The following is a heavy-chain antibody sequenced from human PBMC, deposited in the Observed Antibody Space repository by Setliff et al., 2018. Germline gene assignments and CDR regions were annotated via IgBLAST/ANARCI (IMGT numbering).Heavy chain of an antibody. D-gene: IGHD6-13*01. J-gene: IGHJ4*02. Sequence: LSLTCTVSGGSISRYYWSWIRQTPGKGLEWIGYIYTGGNTDYNPSLKSRVTISVDTSKNQFSLKLTSVTAADTAVYYCASTIQLAAAGNYFDYWGQGTLVTVSS. CDR3: ASTIQLAAAGNYFDY. CDR1: GGSISRYY. V-gene: IGHV4-4*08. CDR2: IYTGGNT.